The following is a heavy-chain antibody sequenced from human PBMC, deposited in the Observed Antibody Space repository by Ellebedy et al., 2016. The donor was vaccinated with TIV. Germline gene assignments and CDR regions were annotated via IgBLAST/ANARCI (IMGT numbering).Heavy chain of an antibody. J-gene: IGHJ4*02. CDR3: ARSSGWDRFDY. CDR2: INAGNGNT. Sequence: AASVKVSCKASGYTFTSYAMHWVRQAPGQRLEWMGWINAGNGNTKYSQKFQGRVTITRDTSASTAYMELSSLRSEDTAVYYCARSSGWDRFDYWGQGTLVTVSS. D-gene: IGHD6-19*01. V-gene: IGHV1-3*01. CDR1: GYTFTSYA.